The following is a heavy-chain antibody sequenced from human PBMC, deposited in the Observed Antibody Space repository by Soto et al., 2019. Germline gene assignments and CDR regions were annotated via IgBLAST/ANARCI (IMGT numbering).Heavy chain of an antibody. Sequence: PSETLSLTCTVSGGSISSSSYYWGWIRQPPGKGLEWIGSIYYSGSTYYNPSLKSRVTISVDTSKNQFSLKLSSVTAADTAVYYCARHTPAISISDHWGQGIQVTVSS. CDR2: IYYSGST. D-gene: IGHD2-15*01. CDR1: GGSISSSSYY. CDR3: ARHTPAISISDH. J-gene: IGHJ4*02. V-gene: IGHV4-39*01.